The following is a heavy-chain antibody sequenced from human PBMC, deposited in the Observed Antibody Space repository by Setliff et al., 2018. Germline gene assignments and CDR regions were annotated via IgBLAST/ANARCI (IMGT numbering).Heavy chain of an antibody. CDR1: GFTVGINY. D-gene: IGHD3-10*01. J-gene: IGHJ6*03. CDR3: ARAGPGIYMDL. CDR2: IYSGGRR. Sequence: GGSLRLSCDVYGFTVGINYLTWVRQAPGKGLEWVSIIYSGGRRYYADSAKGRFTVSRDNSKNTLFLQMTSLRADDSAVYYCARAGPGIYMDLWGTGTTVTVSS. V-gene: IGHV3-66*02.